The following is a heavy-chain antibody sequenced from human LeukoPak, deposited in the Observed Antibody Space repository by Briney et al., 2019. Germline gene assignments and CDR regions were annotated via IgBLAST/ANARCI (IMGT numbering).Heavy chain of an antibody. CDR3: ARDPSRLRSGFDY. CDR2: IIPIFGTA. Sequence: ASVKVSCKASGGTFSSYAISWVRQAPGQGLEWMGEIIPIFGTANYAQKFQGRVTITADESTSTAYMELSSLRSEDTAVYYCARDPSRLRSGFDYWGQGTLVTVSS. D-gene: IGHD4-17*01. V-gene: IGHV1-69*01. J-gene: IGHJ4*02. CDR1: GGTFSSYA.